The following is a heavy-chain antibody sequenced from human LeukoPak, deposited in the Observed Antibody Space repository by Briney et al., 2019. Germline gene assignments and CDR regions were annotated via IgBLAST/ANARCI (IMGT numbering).Heavy chain of an antibody. CDR2: ISSSGSTI. CDR1: GFTFSSYE. Sequence: PGGSLRLSCAASGFTFSSYEMNWVRQAPGKGLEWVSYISSSGSTIYYADSVKGRFTISRDNIKNSLYLHMNSLRAEDTALYYCAREWMGYSSSRRDYYYYMDVWGKGTTVTVSS. D-gene: IGHD6-13*01. V-gene: IGHV3-48*03. CDR3: AREWMGYSSSRRDYYYYMDV. J-gene: IGHJ6*03.